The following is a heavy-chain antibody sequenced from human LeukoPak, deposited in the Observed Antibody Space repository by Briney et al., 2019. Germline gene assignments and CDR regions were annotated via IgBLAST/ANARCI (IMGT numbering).Heavy chain of an antibody. J-gene: IGHJ5*02. CDR2: IIPIFDAA. CDR3: ARDLGQIVTSGSYELSDP. CDR1: GDTFSSYA. D-gene: IGHD1-26*01. Sequence: GASVKVSCKASGDTFSSYAISWVRQAPGQGLEWMGGIIPIFDAANYAQKFQGRVTMTRDMSTSTVYMELSSLRSEDTAVYYCARDLGQIVTSGSYELSDPWGQGTLVTVSS. V-gene: IGHV1-69*05.